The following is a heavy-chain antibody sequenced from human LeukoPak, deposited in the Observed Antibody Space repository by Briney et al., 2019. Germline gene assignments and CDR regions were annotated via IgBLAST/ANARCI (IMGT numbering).Heavy chain of an antibody. J-gene: IGHJ5*02. CDR1: GDSISSHY. Sequence: PSETQSLTCTVSGDSISSHYWSWLRQPPGKGLEWIGYIHTSGSTNYNPSLKSRVTISVDTSKNQLSLKLTSVTAADTAVYYCARQSSAAGTFWFDPWGQGTLVTVSS. CDR3: ARQSSAAGTFWFDP. V-gene: IGHV4-4*09. D-gene: IGHD6-13*01. CDR2: IHTSGST.